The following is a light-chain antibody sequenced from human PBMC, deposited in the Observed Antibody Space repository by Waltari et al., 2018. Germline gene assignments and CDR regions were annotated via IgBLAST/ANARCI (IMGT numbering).Light chain of an antibody. CDR1: GSISKY. J-gene: IGKJ1*01. CDR2: AAS. Sequence: DIVLTQSPGTLSLSPGERATLSCRASGSISKYLAWYQQRPGQAPRLLIYAASNRATGVPDRFSGSGSGTDFSLTISRLEPEDFAVYYCQMYVRLPVTFGQGTKVEIK. CDR3: QMYVRLPVT. V-gene: IGKV3-20*01.